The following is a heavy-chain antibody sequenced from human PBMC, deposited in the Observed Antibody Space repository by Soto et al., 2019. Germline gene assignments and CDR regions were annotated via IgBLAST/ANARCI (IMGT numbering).Heavy chain of an antibody. V-gene: IGHV1-18*01. CDR1: GYTFIRYG. Sequence: VASVKVSCKAYGYTFIRYGIIWVRQAPGQGLEWMGWISTENVNTNYAQNVQGRVTMTTDTSTSTAFMELRSLRSDDTAVYYCARGDDCTNGVCFEGNYYGMDVWGQGTTVTVSS. CDR2: ISTENVNT. J-gene: IGHJ6*02. D-gene: IGHD2-8*01. CDR3: ARGDDCTNGVCFEGNYYGMDV.